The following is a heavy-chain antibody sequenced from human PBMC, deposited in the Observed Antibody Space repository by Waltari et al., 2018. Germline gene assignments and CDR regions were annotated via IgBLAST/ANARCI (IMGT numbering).Heavy chain of an antibody. J-gene: IGHJ4*02. CDR2: INQSGST. Sequence: QVQLQQWGAGLLKPSETLSLTCAVYGGSFSGYYWSWIRQPPGKGLEWIGEINQSGSTNYNPALKSRVTISVETSKNQFSLKLSSVTAADTAVYYCARGSRGPVYYDILTGYYPSYDYWGQGTLVTVSS. CDR1: GGSFSGYY. CDR3: ARGSRGPVYYDILTGYYPSYDY. D-gene: IGHD3-9*01. V-gene: IGHV4-34*01.